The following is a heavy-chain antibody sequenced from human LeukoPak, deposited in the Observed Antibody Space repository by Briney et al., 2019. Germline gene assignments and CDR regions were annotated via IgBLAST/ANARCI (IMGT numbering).Heavy chain of an antibody. D-gene: IGHD3-22*01. J-gene: IGHJ5*02. V-gene: IGHV3-73*01. CDR2: IRSKANSYAT. CDR3: TGDSSGYYERFDP. Sequence: GGSLGLSFAASGFTFIASAMPWVRKASGKGLGWFGRIRSKANSYATAYAASVKGRFTISRDDSKNTAYLQMNSLKTEDTAVYYCTGDSSGYYERFDPWGQGTLVTVSS. CDR1: GFTFIASA.